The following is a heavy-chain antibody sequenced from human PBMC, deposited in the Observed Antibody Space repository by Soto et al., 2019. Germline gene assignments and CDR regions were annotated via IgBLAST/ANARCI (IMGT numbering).Heavy chain of an antibody. J-gene: IGHJ6*02. CDR1: GGTFSSYP. CDR3: ARVGHITNYGMAV. Sequence: QVQLVQSGAEVKKPGSSVKVSCEASGGTFSSYPINWVRQAPGQGLEWMGGIIPFFGTSNDAQKFQGRVTITADHSTSTAYMELRSLRSEDTAVYYCARVGHITNYGMAVCGQGTTVTVSS. V-gene: IGHV1-69*01. D-gene: IGHD1-26*01. CDR2: IIPFFGTS.